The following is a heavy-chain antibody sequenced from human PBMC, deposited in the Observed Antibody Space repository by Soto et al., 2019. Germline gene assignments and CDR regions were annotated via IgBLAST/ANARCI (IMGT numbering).Heavy chain of an antibody. CDR2: IYYSGST. CDR3: ASPKIAFYNWFDP. D-gene: IGHD3-3*02. J-gene: IGHJ5*02. V-gene: IGHV4-59*05. CDR1: DGSISSYY. Sequence: SETLSLTCTVSDGSISSYYCSWIRQPPGKGLEWIGSIYYSGSTYYNPSLKSRVTISVDTSKNQFSLKLSSVTAADTAVYYCASPKIAFYNWFDPWGQGTLVTVSS.